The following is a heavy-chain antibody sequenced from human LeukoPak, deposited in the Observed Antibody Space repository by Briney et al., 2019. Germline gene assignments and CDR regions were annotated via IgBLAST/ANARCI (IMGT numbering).Heavy chain of an antibody. CDR2: ISSSSSYI. CDR3: ARPGTAYCGSSSCYTAY. J-gene: IGHJ4*02. D-gene: IGHD2-2*02. V-gene: IGHV3-21*01. Sequence: GGSLRLSCAASGFTFSSYSMNWVRQAPGKGLEWVSSISSSSSYIYYAGSVKGRFTISRDDSNNTLFLQMNSLRAEDTAVYYCARPGTAYCGSSSCYTAYWGQGTPVTVSS. CDR1: GFTFSSYS.